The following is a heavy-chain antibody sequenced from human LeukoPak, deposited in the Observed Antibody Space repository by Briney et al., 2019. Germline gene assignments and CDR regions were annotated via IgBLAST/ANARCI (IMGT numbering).Heavy chain of an antibody. V-gene: IGHV3-7*01. CDR2: IKQDGSEK. J-gene: IGHJ3*02. D-gene: IGHD2-15*01. CDR3: AKDGGSDPDVLDI. Sequence: PGGSLRLSCAASGFTFSSYWMSWVRQAPGKGLEWVANIKQDGSEKYYVDSVKGRFTISRDNAKNSLYLQMNSLRAEDTAVYYCAKDGGSDPDVLDIWGQGTKVTVSS. CDR1: GFTFSSYW.